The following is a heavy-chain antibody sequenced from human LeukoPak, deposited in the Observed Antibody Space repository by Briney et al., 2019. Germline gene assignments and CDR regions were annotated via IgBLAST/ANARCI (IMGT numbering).Heavy chain of an antibody. Sequence: SETLSLTCTVSGGSISSNYWSWIRQPPGKGLEWIGYIYSSGSTNYNPSLKSRVTISVDTSKNQFSLNLSSVTAADTAVYYCATSGWYLLPGIYWGQGTLVTVSS. D-gene: IGHD6-19*01. CDR3: ATSGWYLLPGIY. J-gene: IGHJ4*02. CDR1: GGSISSNY. CDR2: IYSSGST. V-gene: IGHV4-59*01.